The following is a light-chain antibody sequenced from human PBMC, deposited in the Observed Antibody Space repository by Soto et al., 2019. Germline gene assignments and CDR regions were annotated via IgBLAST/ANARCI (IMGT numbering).Light chain of an antibody. J-gene: IGLJ2*01. CDR3: SSYTSSSPLV. CDR1: SSDVGGYNY. V-gene: IGLV2-14*01. Sequence: QSALTQPASVSGSPGPSITISCTGTSSDVGGYNYVSWYQQHPGKAPKLMIYDVSNRPSGVSNRFSGAKSGNTASLTISGLQAEDEADYYCSSYTSSSPLVFGGGTKVTVL. CDR2: DVS.